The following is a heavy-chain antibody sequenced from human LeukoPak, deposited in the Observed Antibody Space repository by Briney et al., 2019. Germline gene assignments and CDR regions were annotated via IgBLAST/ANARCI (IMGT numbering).Heavy chain of an antibody. D-gene: IGHD3-10*01. V-gene: IGHV3-53*01. Sequence: QTGGSLRFSCAASGFTVSSNYMSWVRQAPGKGLEWVSVIYSGGSTYYADSVKGRFTISRDNSKNTLYLQMNRLRAEDTAVYYCARIVRFGELQRDYWGQGTLVTVSS. CDR3: ARIVRFGELQRDY. J-gene: IGHJ4*02. CDR1: GFTVSSNY. CDR2: IYSGGST.